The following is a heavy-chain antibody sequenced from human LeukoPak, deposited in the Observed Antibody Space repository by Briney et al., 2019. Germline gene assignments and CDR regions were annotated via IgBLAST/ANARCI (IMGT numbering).Heavy chain of an antibody. CDR2: ISSRSSYI. D-gene: IGHD2/OR15-2a*01. CDR3: ARAMAGLAGEYYLDY. J-gene: IGHJ4*02. V-gene: IGHV3-21*01. Sequence: GGSLRLSCAASGFTFSSYSMNWVRQAPGKGLEWVSSISSRSSYIYYADSVKGRFTISRDNAWNSLYLQMNSLRAEDTAEYYCARAMAGLAGEYYLDYWGRGTLVTVSS. CDR1: GFTFSSYS.